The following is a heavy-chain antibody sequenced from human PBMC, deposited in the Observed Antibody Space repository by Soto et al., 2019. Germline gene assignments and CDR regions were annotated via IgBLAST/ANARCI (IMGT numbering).Heavy chain of an antibody. CDR1: GFTVSSNY. CDR3: ARDQVLRYFDWLPETYYYYGMDV. D-gene: IGHD3-9*01. CDR2: IYSGGST. V-gene: IGHV3-53*01. Sequence: SLRLSCASSGFTVSSNYMSCVRQAPGKGLEWVSVIYSGGSTYYADSVKGRFTISRDNSKNTLYLQMNSLRAEDTAVYYCARDQVLRYFDWLPETYYYYGMDVWGQGTTVTVSS. J-gene: IGHJ6*02.